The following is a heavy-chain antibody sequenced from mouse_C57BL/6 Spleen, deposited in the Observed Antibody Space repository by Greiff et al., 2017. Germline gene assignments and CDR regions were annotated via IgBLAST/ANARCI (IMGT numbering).Heavy chain of an antibody. J-gene: IGHJ3*01. Sequence: VQLQESGPELVKPGASVKISCKASGYTFTDYYINWVKQRPGQGLEWIGWIFPGSGSTYYNEKFKGKATLTVDKSSSTAYMLLSSLTSEDSAVYFCARDSLLVTTVVATDAYWGQGTLVTVSA. CDR1: GYTFTDYY. CDR3: ARDSLLVTTVVATDAY. V-gene: IGHV1-75*01. D-gene: IGHD1-1*01. CDR2: IFPGSGST.